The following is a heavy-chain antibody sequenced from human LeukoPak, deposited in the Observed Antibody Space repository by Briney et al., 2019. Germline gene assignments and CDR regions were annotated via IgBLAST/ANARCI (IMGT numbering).Heavy chain of an antibody. J-gene: IGHJ5*02. V-gene: IGHV4-30-4*01. D-gene: IGHD1-1*01. CDR3: ARSPPRYRLFDP. CDR2: IYYSGST. Sequence: SQTLSLTSTVSGGSISSGDYYWSWIRQAPGKGLEWIGYIYYSGSTYYNPSLKSRVTISVDTSKNQFSLKLSSVTAADTAVYYCARSPPRYRLFDPWGQGTLVTVSS. CDR1: GGSISSGDYY.